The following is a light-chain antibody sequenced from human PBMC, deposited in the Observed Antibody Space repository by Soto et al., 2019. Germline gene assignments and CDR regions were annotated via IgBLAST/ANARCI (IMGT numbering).Light chain of an antibody. Sequence: QSVLTQPPSASGTPGQRATFPCPGRGPNIGTTDVYWPQLLPGTAPNLLVHGDDKRPSGVPDRFSGSKSGTSASLAISGLRPEDEADYYCAMWHDSLRLWVFGGGTKVTVL. V-gene: IGLV1-47*01. CDR1: GPNIGTTD. J-gene: IGLJ3*02. CDR2: GDD. CDR3: AMWHDSLRLWV.